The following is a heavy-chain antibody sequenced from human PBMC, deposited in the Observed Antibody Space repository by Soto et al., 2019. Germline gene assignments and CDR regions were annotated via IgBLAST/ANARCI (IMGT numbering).Heavy chain of an antibody. J-gene: IGHJ4*02. CDR2: ISAHNGNT. Sequence: QVHLVQSGAEVKKPGASVKVSCKGSGYTFTSYGITWVRQAPGQGIEWMGWISAHNGNTDYAQKLQGRVTVTRDTSTSTAYMELRGLRSDDTAVYYCARGRYGDYWGQGALVTVSS. CDR3: ARGRYGDY. CDR1: GYTFTSYG. V-gene: IGHV1-18*01. D-gene: IGHD1-1*01.